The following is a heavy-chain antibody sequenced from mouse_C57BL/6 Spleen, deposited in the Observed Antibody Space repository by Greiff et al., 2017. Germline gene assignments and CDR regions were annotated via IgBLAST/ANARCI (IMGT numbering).Heavy chain of an antibody. CDR2: IYPGDGDT. CDR3: ARRGPYGNFFDY. J-gene: IGHJ2*01. Sequence: LQQSGASVKISCKASGYAFSSYWMNWVKQRPGKGLEWIGQIYPGDGDTNYNGKFKGKATLTADKSSSTAYMQRSSLTSEDSAVYFCARRGPYGNFFDYWGQGTTRTVSS. D-gene: IGHD2-1*01. CDR1: GYAFSSYW. V-gene: IGHV1-80*01.